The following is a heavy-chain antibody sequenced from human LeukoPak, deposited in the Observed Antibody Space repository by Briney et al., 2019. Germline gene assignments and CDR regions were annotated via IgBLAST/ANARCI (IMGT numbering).Heavy chain of an antibody. D-gene: IGHD6-6*01. J-gene: IGHJ3*02. CDR3: ARDRWSSSSSEGTFDI. CDR2: ISAYNGNT. V-gene: IGHV1-18*01. Sequence: GASVKVSCKASGYTFTNYGISWVRQAPGQGLEWMGWISAYNGNTNYAHQLQGRVTMTTDASTRTAYMELRSLRSDDTAVFYCARDRWSSSSSEGTFDIWGQGTMVIVSS. CDR1: GYTFTNYG.